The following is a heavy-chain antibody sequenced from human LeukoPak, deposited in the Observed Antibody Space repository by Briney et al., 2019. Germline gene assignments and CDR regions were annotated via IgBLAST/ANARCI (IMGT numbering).Heavy chain of an antibody. J-gene: IGHJ3*02. CDR1: GFTFSSYS. CDR3: ARGTGPDAFDI. D-gene: IGHD2-8*02. Sequence: PEGSLRLSCAASGFTFSSYSMNWVRQAPGKGLEWVSSISSSSSYIYYTDSVKGRFTISRDNAKNSLYLQMNSLRAEDTAVYYCARGTGPDAFDIWGQGTMVTVSS. CDR2: ISSSSSYI. V-gene: IGHV3-21*01.